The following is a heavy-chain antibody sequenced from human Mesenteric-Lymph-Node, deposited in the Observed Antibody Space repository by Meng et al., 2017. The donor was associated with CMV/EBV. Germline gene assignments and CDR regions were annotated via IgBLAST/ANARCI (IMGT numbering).Heavy chain of an antibody. CDR1: GFTFSSYA. D-gene: IGHD1-26*01. J-gene: IGHJ6*02. CDR2: IWYDGSNK. Sequence: GESLKISCAASGFTFSSYAMSWVRQAPGKGLEWVAVIWYDGSNKYYADSVKGRFTISRDNSKNTLYLQMNSLRAEDTAVYYCAKDDSGSYWPYYYYGMDVWGQGTTVTVSS. CDR3: AKDDSGSYWPYYYYGMDV. V-gene: IGHV3-33*06.